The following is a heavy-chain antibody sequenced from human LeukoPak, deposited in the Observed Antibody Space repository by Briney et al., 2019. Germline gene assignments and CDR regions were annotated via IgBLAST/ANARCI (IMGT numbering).Heavy chain of an antibody. CDR1: GGSISSYY. CDR3: ARHPSYYYDSSGYWGDAFDI. Sequence: ASETLSLTCTVSGGSISSYYWSWTRQPPGKGLEWIGYIYYSGSTNYNPSLKSRVTISVDTSKNQFSLKLSSVTAADTAVYYCARHPSYYYDSSGYWGDAFDIWGQGTMVTVSS. D-gene: IGHD3-22*01. J-gene: IGHJ3*02. V-gene: IGHV4-59*08. CDR2: IYYSGST.